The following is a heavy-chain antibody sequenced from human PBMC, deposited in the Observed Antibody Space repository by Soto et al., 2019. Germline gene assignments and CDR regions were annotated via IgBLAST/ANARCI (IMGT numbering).Heavy chain of an antibody. V-gene: IGHV4-4*07. D-gene: IGHD5-12*01. J-gene: IGHJ4*02. CDR2: IYRSGST. Sequence: SETRSLTWTVSGGSISGHSWVWIRQPAGKGLEWIGHIYRSGSTSYNPSLRSRVTMSLDTSTNKIFLNLTSVTAADTAVFYCVRGRSYSVYDFWGPGTLVTVSS. CDR3: VRGRSYSVYDF. CDR1: GGSISGHS.